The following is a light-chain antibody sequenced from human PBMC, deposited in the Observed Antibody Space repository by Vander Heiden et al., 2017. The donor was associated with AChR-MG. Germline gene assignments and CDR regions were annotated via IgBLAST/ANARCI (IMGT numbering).Light chain of an antibody. CDR1: QSVLYSSNNKNY. Sequence: DIVMTQSPDSLAVSLGERATINCKSSQSVLYSSNNKNYLTWYQQKPGQSPKLLIYWASTRESGVPDRFIGSGSGTDFTLTISSLQAEDVAVYYCQQHYTTLTWSFGQGTKVEIK. J-gene: IGKJ1*01. CDR3: QQHYTTLTWS. V-gene: IGKV4-1*01. CDR2: WAS.